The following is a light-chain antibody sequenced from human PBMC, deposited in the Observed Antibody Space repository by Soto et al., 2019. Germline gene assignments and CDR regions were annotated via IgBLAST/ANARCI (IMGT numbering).Light chain of an antibody. CDR1: QSISSW. V-gene: IGKV1-5*03. CDR2: KAS. CDR3: QQYNSYSRT. J-gene: IGKJ1*01. Sequence: DIQMTQSPSTLYGSLGDRVTITCRASQSISSWLAWYQQKPGKAPKLLIYKASSLESGVPSRFSGSGSGTEFTLTISSLQPDDFATYYCQQYNSYSRTFGQGTKVEIK.